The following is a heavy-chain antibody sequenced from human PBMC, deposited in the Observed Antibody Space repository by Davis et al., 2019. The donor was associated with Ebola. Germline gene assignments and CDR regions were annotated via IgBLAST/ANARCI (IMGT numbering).Heavy chain of an antibody. V-gene: IGHV4-34*01. Sequence: MPSETLSLTCGVYGGSLSGYYWSWIRQPPGKGLEWIGEINHSETTNYNPSLWGRVTISADTSKIQFSLKLTSVTAADTAVYYCARGGKYGSGSSYWYFDIWGRGTLVTVSS. CDR1: GGSLSGYY. CDR2: INHSETT. J-gene: IGHJ2*01. CDR3: ARGGKYGSGSSYWYFDI. D-gene: IGHD3-10*01.